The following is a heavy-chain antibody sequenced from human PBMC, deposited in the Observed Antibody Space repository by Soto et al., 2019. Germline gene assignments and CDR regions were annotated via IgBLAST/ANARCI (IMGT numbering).Heavy chain of an antibody. CDR2: ISYDGSNT. CDR3: AKEGGLSGSYYISSSYYFYY. CDR1: GFTFSSYG. D-gene: IGHD1-26*01. J-gene: IGHJ4*02. Sequence: ESGGGVVQPGRSLRLSCVASGFTFSSYGMHWVRQAPGKGLEWVAIISYDGSNTYYADSVKGRFTISRDNSKNTLYLQMNSLRAEDTSVYYCAKEGGLSGSYYISSSYYFYYWGQGSLVTVSS. V-gene: IGHV3-30*18.